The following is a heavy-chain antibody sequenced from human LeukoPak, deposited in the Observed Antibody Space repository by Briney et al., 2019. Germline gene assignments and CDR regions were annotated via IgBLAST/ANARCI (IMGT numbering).Heavy chain of an antibody. CDR2: ISGSGGST. J-gene: IGHJ4*01. V-gene: IGHV3-23*01. CDR1: GFTFSSYA. Sequence: PGGSLRLSCAASGFTFSSYAMSWVRQAPGKGLEWVSAISGSGGSTYYADSVEGRLTISRDNSKNTLYLQMDSLRAEDTAVYYCAKGAAHDSSWYYFDYWGHGTLVTVSS. D-gene: IGHD6-13*01. CDR3: AKGAAHDSSWYYFDY.